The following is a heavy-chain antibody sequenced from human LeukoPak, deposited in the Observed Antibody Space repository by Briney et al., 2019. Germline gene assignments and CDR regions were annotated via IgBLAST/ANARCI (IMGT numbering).Heavy chain of an antibody. CDR3: ARAKDPDYAVSGWYFDL. Sequence: GASVKVSCKASGGTFSSYAISWVRQAPGQGLEWMGRIIPILGIANYAQKFQGRVTITADKSTSTAYMELSSLRSEDTAVYYCARAKDPDYAVSGWYFDLWGRGTLVTVSS. CDR1: GGTFSSYA. J-gene: IGHJ2*01. V-gene: IGHV1-69*04. CDR2: IIPILGIA. D-gene: IGHD4-17*01.